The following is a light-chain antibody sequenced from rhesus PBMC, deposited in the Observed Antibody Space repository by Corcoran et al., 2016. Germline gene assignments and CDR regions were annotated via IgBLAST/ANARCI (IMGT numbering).Light chain of an antibody. V-gene: IGKV3-24*04. Sequence: EIVMTQSPATLALSPGERATLSCRASQSVNSYLAWYQTQPGQAPRLLIYGSSRRATGIPARFSGSGSGTEFTLTISSLEPEDIGVYFCLQSSNLLTFGGGTKVELK. J-gene: IGKJ4*01. CDR3: LQSSNLLT. CDR2: GSS. CDR1: QSVNSY.